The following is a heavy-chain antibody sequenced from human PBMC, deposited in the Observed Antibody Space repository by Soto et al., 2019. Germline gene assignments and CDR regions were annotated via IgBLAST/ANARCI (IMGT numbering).Heavy chain of an antibody. CDR3: ARVGYDFWSGYYTGPYYFGY. CDR2: INPNSGGT. CDR1: GYTFTGYH. D-gene: IGHD3-3*01. V-gene: IGHV1-2*02. J-gene: IGHJ4*02. Sequence: ASVKVSCKASGYTFTGYHMHWVRKAPGQGLEWMGWINPNSGGTNYAQKLLGRVTMTRNTSISTAYMELSRLRSDDTAVYYCARVGYDFWSGYYTGPYYFGYWGQGTLVAVSS.